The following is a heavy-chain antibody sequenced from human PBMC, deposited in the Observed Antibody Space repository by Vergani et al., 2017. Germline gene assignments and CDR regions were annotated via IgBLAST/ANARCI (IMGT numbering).Heavy chain of an antibody. D-gene: IGHD1-20*01. J-gene: IGHJ4*02. CDR2: IYYSGST. Sequence: QLQLQESGPGLVKPSETLSLTCTVSGGSISSSSYYWGWIRQPPGKGLEWIGSIYYSGSTYYNPSLKSRVTISVDTSKNQFSLKLSSVTAADTAGYYCASLTRITGTTVWGQGTLVTVSS. V-gene: IGHV4-39*01. CDR1: GGSISSSSYY. CDR3: ASLTRITGTTV.